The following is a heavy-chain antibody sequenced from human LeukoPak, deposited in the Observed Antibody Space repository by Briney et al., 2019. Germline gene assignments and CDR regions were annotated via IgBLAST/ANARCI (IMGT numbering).Heavy chain of an antibody. CDR2: IYYSGST. CDR1: GGSISSYY. Sequence: PSETLSLTCTVSGGSISSYYWSWIRQPPGKGLEWIGYIYYSGSTNYNPSLKSRVTISVDTSKNQFSPKLSSVTAADTAVYYCARHQVGDYWFDPWGQGTLVTVSS. D-gene: IGHD4-17*01. J-gene: IGHJ5*02. CDR3: ARHQVGDYWFDP. V-gene: IGHV4-59*08.